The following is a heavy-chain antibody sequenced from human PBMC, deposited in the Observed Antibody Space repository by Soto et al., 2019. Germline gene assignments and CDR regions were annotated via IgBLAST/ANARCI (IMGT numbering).Heavy chain of an antibody. CDR1: GGSFCGYY. D-gene: IGHD5-18*01. CDR3: ARGPEYSYGRYYYYGMDV. Sequence: SETLSLTCAVYGGSFCGYYWSWIRQPPGKGLEWIGEINHSGSTNYNPSLKSRVTISVDTSKNQFSLKLSSVTAADTAVYYCARGPEYSYGRYYYYGMDVWGQGTTVTVSS. J-gene: IGHJ6*02. V-gene: IGHV4-34*01. CDR2: INHSGST.